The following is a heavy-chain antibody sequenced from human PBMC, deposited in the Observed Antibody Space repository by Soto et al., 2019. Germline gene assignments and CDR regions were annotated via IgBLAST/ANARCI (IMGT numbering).Heavy chain of an antibody. Sequence: ASVKVSCKASGYTFTGYYMHWVRQAPGQGLEWMGWINPYTGKTNYAQKFQGRLTMTTDTSTSTVYMELRSLRSDDTAVYYCVRDLDGSGSYFTDYWGRGTLVTVSS. CDR2: INPYTGKT. CDR1: GYTFTGYY. V-gene: IGHV1-18*04. CDR3: VRDLDGSGSYFTDY. D-gene: IGHD3-10*01. J-gene: IGHJ4*02.